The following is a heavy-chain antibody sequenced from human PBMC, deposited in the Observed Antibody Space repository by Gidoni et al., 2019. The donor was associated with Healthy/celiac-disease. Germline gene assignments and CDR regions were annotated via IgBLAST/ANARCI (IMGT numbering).Heavy chain of an antibody. CDR1: GGSISSYY. J-gene: IGHJ4*02. V-gene: IGHV4-59*01. Sequence: QVQLQESGPGLVKPSATLSLTCTVSGGSISSYYWSWIRQPPGKGLEWIGYIYYSGSTNYNPSLKSRVTISVDTSKNQFSLKLSSVTAADTAVYYCARGRGGNSFDYWGQGTLVTVSS. CDR3: ARGRGGNSFDY. D-gene: IGHD2-15*01. CDR2: IYYSGST.